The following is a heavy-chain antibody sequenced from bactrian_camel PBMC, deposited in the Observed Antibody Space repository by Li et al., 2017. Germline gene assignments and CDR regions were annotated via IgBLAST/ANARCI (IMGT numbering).Heavy chain of an antibody. CDR1: GFTFSRGG. CDR3: AFLSVVRFNEANCRPSY. CDR2: INSGGSMT. V-gene: IGHV3S40*01. J-gene: IGHJ4*01. Sequence: VQLVESGGGLVQPGGSLRLSCAASGFTFSRGGMSWVRQAPGKGLEWVSGINSGGSMTDYADSVKGRFTMFRDNDKNILYLQMNSLRTEDTAVYYCAFLSVVRFNEANCRPSYWGQGTQVTVS. D-gene: IGHD2*01.